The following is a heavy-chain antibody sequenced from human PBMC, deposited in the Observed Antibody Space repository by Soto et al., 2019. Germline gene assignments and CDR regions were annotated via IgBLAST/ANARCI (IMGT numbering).Heavy chain of an antibody. Sequence: EVQLVESGGGLVQPGGSLRLSCAASGFTFETSWMTWVRQAPGKGLEWVANIKQDGSAKYYVDSVKGRFTISRDNAKNSLYLQMNSLRVEDTAVYFCVRERISSWGQGTLVTVSS. D-gene: IGHD2-15*01. V-gene: IGHV3-7*01. J-gene: IGHJ4*02. CDR2: IKQDGSAK. CDR3: VRERISS. CDR1: GFTFETSW.